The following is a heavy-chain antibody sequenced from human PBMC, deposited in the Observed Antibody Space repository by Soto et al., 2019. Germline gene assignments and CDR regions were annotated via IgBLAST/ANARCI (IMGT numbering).Heavy chain of an antibody. J-gene: IGHJ4*02. D-gene: IGHD2-15*01. V-gene: IGHV3-30*18. CDR3: AKDLSRIADYYFDS. CDR2: ISYDGRDS. CDR1: GFTFSPYA. Sequence: GGPLRLSCAASGFTFSPYAMHWVRQAPGKGLEWVAVISYDGRDSHHADSVKGRFTISRDNSKNTLYLQMNSLRAADTAVYYCAKDLSRIADYYFDSWGQGTLVTVSS.